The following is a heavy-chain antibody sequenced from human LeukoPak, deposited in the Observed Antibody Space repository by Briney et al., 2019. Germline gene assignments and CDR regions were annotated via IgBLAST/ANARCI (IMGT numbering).Heavy chain of an antibody. V-gene: IGHV4-39*07. D-gene: IGHD3-9*01. CDR3: ARDGSVRYFDWLFDSYYFDY. J-gene: IGHJ4*02. Sequence: PSETLSLTCTVSGGSISSSSYYWGWIRQPPGKGLEWIGSIYYSGSTYYNPSLKSRVTISVDTSKNQFSLKLSSVTAADTAVYYCARDGSVRYFDWLFDSYYFDYWGQGTLVTVSS. CDR2: IYYSGST. CDR1: GGSISSSSYY.